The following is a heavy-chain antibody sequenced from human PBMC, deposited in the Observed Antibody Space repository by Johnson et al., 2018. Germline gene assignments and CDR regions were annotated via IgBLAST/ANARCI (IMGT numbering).Heavy chain of an antibody. CDR2: IIPIFGTA. CDR3: SGGDTAMVTPYYGMDV. CDR1: GGTFSSYA. Sequence: QVQLVQSGAEVKKPGSSVKVSCKASGGTFSSYAISWVRQAPGQGLEWMGGIIPIFGTATYAQKFQGRVTITADESTSTAYMELRSPRSEDTAVYYCSGGDTAMVTPYYGMDVWGQGTTVTVSS. D-gene: IGHD5-18*01. V-gene: IGHV1-69*12. J-gene: IGHJ6*02.